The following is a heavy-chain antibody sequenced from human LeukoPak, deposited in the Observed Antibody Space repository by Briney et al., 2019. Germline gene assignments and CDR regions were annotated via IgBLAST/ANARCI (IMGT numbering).Heavy chain of an antibody. Sequence: GGSLRLSCAASEFTFSSYWMSWVRQAPGKGLEWVANIKQDGSEKYYVDSVKGRFTISRDNAKNSLYLQMNGLRAEDTAVYYCARAAIYGDYRSQYYYYYYYMDVWGKGTTVTVSS. CDR3: ARAAIYGDYRSQYYYYYYYMDV. D-gene: IGHD4-17*01. J-gene: IGHJ6*03. CDR1: EFTFSSYW. CDR2: IKQDGSEK. V-gene: IGHV3-7*01.